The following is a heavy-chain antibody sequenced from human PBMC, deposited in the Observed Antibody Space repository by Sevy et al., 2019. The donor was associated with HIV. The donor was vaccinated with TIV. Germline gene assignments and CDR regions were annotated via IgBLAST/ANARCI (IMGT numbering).Heavy chain of an antibody. CDR2: IHYTGST. J-gene: IGHJ5*02. CDR1: GGSISAYH. CDR3: ARAPSVRSGDDSLNWFAP. D-gene: IGHD5-12*01. V-gene: IGHV4-59*01. Sequence: SETLSLTCTVSGGSISAYHWSWIRQPPGKGLEWIGYIHYTGSTKYNPSLESRVTISVDTSKNQFSLKLSSVTAADTAVYYCARAPSVRSGDDSLNWFAPWGQGTLVTVSS.